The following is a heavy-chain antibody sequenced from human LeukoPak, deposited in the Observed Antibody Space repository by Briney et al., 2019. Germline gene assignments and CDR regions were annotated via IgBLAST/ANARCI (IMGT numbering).Heavy chain of an antibody. CDR2: IYYSGST. CDR3: ARQSPSDVVVPAAIEGPDNWFDP. Sequence: PSETLSLTCTVSGGSISSGGYYWSWIRQHPGKGLEWVGYIYYSGSTYYNPSLKSRVTISVDTSKNQFSLKLSSVTAADTAVYYCARQSPSDVVVPAAIEGPDNWFDPWAREPWSPSPQ. J-gene: IGHJ5*02. D-gene: IGHD2-2*01. CDR1: GGSISSGGYY. V-gene: IGHV4-31*03.